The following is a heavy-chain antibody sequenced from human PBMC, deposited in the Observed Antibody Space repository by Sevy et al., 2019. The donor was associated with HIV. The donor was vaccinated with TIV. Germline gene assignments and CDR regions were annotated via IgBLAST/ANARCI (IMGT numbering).Heavy chain of an antibody. D-gene: IGHD5-12*01. CDR1: GYTFTGYY. Sequence: ASVKVSCKASGYTFTGYYMHWVRQAPGQGLEWMGWINPNSGGTNYAQKFQGWVTMTRDTSINTAYMELSRLRSDDTAVYYCARMDIVATHDAFDIWGQGTMVTVSS. CDR3: ARMDIVATHDAFDI. V-gene: IGHV1-2*04. CDR2: INPNSGGT. J-gene: IGHJ3*02.